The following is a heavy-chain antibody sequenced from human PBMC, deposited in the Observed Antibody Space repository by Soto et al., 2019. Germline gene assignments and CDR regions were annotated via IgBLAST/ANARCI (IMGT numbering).Heavy chain of an antibody. Sequence: EVQLLESGGGLVQPGGSLRLSCAASGFTFSSYAMSWVRQAPGKGLEWVSAISGSGGSTYYADSVKGRFTISRDNSKNTLYLQMNSLRAEDTAVYYCAKDFNWGRGYYGMDVWVQGTTVTVSS. J-gene: IGHJ6*02. CDR3: AKDFNWGRGYYGMDV. CDR2: ISGSGGST. CDR1: GFTFSSYA. V-gene: IGHV3-23*01. D-gene: IGHD7-27*01.